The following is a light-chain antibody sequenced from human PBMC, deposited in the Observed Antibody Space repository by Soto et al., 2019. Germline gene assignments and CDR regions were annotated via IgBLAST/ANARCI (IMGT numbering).Light chain of an antibody. CDR3: SSYTCGGSQV. V-gene: IGLV2-14*01. CDR2: EVS. CDR1: SSDVGGYNY. Sequence: QSALTQPPSVSGSPGQSITISCTGTSSDVGGYNYVSWYQQHPGKAPKLMIYEVSNRPSGVPNRFSGSKSGNTASLTISGLQAQAEDEYYCSSYTCGGSQVFGGGTKLTVL. J-gene: IGLJ3*02.